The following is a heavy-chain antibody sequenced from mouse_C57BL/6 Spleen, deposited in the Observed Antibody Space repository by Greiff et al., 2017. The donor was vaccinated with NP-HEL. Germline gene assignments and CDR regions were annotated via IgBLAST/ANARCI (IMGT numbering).Heavy chain of an antibody. Sequence: QVQLLQPGAELVKPGASVKLSCKASGYTFTSYWMHWVQQRPGRGLEWIACIGPNRGGNKYNEKFKSKATLSVDKPSSTAYMQLSGLTSEDSAVYYCARCPQFYAMDYWGQGTSVTVSS. J-gene: IGHJ4*01. V-gene: IGHV1-72*01. CDR3: ARCPQFYAMDY. CDR1: GYTFTSYW. CDR2: IGPNRGGN. D-gene: IGHD3-2*02.